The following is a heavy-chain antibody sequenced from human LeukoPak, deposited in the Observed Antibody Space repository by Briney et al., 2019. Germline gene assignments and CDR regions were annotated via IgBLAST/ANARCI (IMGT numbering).Heavy chain of an antibody. Sequence: GGSLRLSCAVSGFTSRSYSMNWVRQAPGKGLEWVSYISTGSNTMYYADSVKGRFTISRDDAKNSLYLQMSSLRGEDTAVYYCARGSGSSDYWGQGTLVTVSS. CDR3: ARGSGSSDY. D-gene: IGHD3-10*01. CDR1: GFTSRSYS. V-gene: IGHV3-48*01. J-gene: IGHJ4*02. CDR2: ISTGSNTM.